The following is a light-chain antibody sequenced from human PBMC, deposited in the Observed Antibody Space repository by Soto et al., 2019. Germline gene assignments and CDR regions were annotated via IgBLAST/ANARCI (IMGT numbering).Light chain of an antibody. CDR2: KAS. CDR1: QSISSW. J-gene: IGKJ2*01. Sequence: DIQMTQSPSTLSASVGDRVTITCRASQSISSWLAWYQQKPGKAPKLLIYKASTLESGVPARFSGSGSGTEFTLTISSLQPDDFATYYCQHYYTSSGYTFGQGTNLEIK. CDR3: QHYYTSSGYT. V-gene: IGKV1-5*03.